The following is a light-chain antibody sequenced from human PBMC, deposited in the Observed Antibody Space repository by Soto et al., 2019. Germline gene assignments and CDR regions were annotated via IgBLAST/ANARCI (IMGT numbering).Light chain of an antibody. CDR3: SSYTSSSTYV. V-gene: IGLV2-14*01. CDR2: DVS. J-gene: IGLJ1*01. Sequence: QSALTQPASVSGSPGQSITISCTGTSGDVGGYNSVSWYQQHPGKAPKLMIYDVSNRPSGVSNRFSGSKSGNTASLTISGLQAEYEADYYCSSYTSSSTYVFGTGTKLTVL. CDR1: SGDVGGYNS.